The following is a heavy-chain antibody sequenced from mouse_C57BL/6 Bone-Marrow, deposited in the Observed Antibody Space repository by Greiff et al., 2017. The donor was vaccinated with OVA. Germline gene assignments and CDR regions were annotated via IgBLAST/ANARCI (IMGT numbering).Heavy chain of an antibody. V-gene: IGHV1-69*01. D-gene: IGHD1-1*01. CDR1: GYTFTSYW. J-gene: IGHJ2*01. CDR3: ARSDYYGSSPYYFDY. CDR2: IDPSDSYT. Sequence: VQLQQPGAELVRPGSSVKLSCKASGYTFTSYWMHWVKQRPGQGLEWIGEIDPSDSYTNYNQKFKGKSTLTVDKSSSTAYMQLSSLTSEDSAVYYCARSDYYGSSPYYFDYWGQGTTLTVSS.